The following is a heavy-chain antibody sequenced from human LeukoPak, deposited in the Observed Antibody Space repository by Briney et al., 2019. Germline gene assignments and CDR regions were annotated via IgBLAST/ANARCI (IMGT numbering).Heavy chain of an antibody. CDR3: ARSAFLTTEFYFDY. V-gene: IGHV3-48*01. D-gene: IGHD4-11*01. Sequence: GGSLRLSCAASGFTFSSYSMNWVRQAPGKGLEWVSYISSCSSTIYYADSVKGRFTVSRDNAKNSLYLQMNSLRAEDTAVYYCARSAFLTTEFYFDYWGHGTLVTVSS. CDR1: GFTFSSYS. CDR2: ISSCSSTI. J-gene: IGHJ4*01.